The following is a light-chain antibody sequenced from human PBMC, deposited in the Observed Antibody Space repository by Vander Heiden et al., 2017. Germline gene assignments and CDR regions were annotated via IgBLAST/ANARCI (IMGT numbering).Light chain of an antibody. CDR1: SSDVGAYNY. CDR3: SSHAGSSAV. Sequence: QSALTPPPSAPGSPGQSVTIPCTGTSSDVGAYNYVSWYQQHPGKAPTLIIYDVTKRPSGVPDRFSGSKSGNTAFLTVSGLQAEDEADYYCSSHAGSSAVFGGGTTVTVL. J-gene: IGLJ3*02. CDR2: DVT. V-gene: IGLV2-8*01.